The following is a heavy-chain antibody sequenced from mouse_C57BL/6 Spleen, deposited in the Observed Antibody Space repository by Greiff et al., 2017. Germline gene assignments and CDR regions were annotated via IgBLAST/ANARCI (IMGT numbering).Heavy chain of an antibody. CDR1: GYTFTSYG. V-gene: IGHV1-81*01. Sequence: QVQLQQSGAELARPGASVKLSCKASGYTFTSYGISWVKQRTGQGLEWIGEINPSTGGTTYNQKFKAKATLTVDKSSSPAYMRLKSLTSEDSAVYYCAECVYYGNSYAMAYWGQGTSVTVSS. D-gene: IGHD2-1*01. CDR2: INPSTGGT. J-gene: IGHJ4*01. CDR3: AECVYYGNSYAMAY.